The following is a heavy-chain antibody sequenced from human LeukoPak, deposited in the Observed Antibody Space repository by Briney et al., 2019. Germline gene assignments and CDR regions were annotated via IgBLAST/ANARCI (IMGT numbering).Heavy chain of an antibody. CDR3: ARDSSGWGYLDL. D-gene: IGHD6-19*01. J-gene: IGHJ2*01. Sequence: PGGSLRLSCVASGFTFNNYWMNWVRQAPGKGLGWVANIKQDGSAKYYVDSVKGRFTISRDNAKNSLSLQMNSLRAEDTAVYYCARDSSGWGYLDLWGRGTLVTVSS. CDR1: GFTFNNYW. CDR2: IKQDGSAK. V-gene: IGHV3-7*01.